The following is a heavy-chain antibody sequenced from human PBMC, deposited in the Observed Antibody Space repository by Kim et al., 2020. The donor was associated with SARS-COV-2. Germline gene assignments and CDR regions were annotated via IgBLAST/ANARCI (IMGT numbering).Heavy chain of an antibody. V-gene: IGHV3-33*01. J-gene: IGHJ4*02. CDR3: AREPPPPYYYDSSGWFDY. D-gene: IGHD3-22*01. CDR1: GFTFSSYG. Sequence: GGSLRLSCAASGFTFSSYGMHWVRQAPGKGLEWVAVIWYDGSNKYYADSVKGRFTISRDNSKNTLYLQMNSLRAEDTAVYYCAREPPPPYYYDSSGWFDYWGQGTLVTVSS. CDR2: IWYDGSNK.